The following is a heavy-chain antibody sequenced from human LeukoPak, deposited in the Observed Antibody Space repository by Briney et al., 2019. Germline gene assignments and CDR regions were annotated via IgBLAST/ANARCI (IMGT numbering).Heavy chain of an antibody. Sequence: SETLSLTCTVSGYSISSGYYWGWIRQPPGKGLEWIGEINHSGSTNYNPSLKSRVTISVDTSKNQFSLKLSSVTAADTAVYYCARARVLRYFDWFDYWGQGTLVTVSS. D-gene: IGHD3-9*01. CDR2: INHSGST. CDR1: GYSISSGYY. J-gene: IGHJ4*02. V-gene: IGHV4-38-2*02. CDR3: ARARVLRYFDWFDY.